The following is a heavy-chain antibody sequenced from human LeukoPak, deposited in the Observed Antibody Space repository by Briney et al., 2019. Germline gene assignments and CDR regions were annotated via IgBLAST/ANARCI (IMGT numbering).Heavy chain of an antibody. CDR2: IYSGGST. D-gene: IGHD6-13*01. Sequence: GGSLRLSCAASGFTVSSNYMSWVRQAPGKGLEWVSVIYSGGSTYYADSVKGRFTISRDNSKNTLYLQMNSLRAEDTAAYYCARGFSSSWGVFDYWGQGTLVTVSS. J-gene: IGHJ4*02. V-gene: IGHV3-53*01. CDR3: ARGFSSSWGVFDY. CDR1: GFTVSSNY.